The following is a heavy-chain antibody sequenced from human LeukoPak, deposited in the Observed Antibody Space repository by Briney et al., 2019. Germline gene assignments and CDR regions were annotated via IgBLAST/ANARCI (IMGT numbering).Heavy chain of an antibody. V-gene: IGHV4-31*03. CDR2: IYYSWST. CDR1: GGSISSGGDY. Sequence: PSQTLSLTCTVSGGSISSGGDYCSWIRQHPGEVLEWIVYIYYSWSTYYNPSLKSRFTISVDTSKNQFSLKLSSVTAADTAVYYCASGNSGYDTNNWFDPWGQGTLVTVSS. CDR3: ASGNSGYDTNNWFDP. J-gene: IGHJ5*02. D-gene: IGHD5-12*01.